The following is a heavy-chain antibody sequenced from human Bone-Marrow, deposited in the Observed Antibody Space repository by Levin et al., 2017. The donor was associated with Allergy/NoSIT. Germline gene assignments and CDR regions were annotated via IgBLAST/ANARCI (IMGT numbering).Heavy chain of an antibody. CDR2: INNNNCKT. Sequence: GESLKISCQASGYTFTDYGISWVRQAPGQGLEWMGWINNNNCKTHYGQKFQGRVTMTTDTSTSTAYMELRCLRSDDTAVYYCARGFDCWGQRTPVTVSS. V-gene: IGHV1-18*01. J-gene: IGHJ4*02. CDR3: ARGFDC. CDR1: GYTFTDYG.